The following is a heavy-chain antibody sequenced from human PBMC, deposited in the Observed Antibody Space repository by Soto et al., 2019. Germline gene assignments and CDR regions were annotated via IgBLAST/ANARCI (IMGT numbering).Heavy chain of an antibody. CDR2: IYYSGST. CDR3: ARRKIETTVTTFDY. V-gene: IGHV4-39*01. CDR1: GGSISSSSYY. D-gene: IGHD4-17*01. J-gene: IGHJ4*02. Sequence: SETLSLTCTVSGGSISSSSYYWGWIRQPPGKGLEWIGSIYYSGSTYYNPSLKSRVTISVDTSKNQFSLKLSSVTAADTAVYYCARRKIETTVTTFDYWGQGTLVTVSS.